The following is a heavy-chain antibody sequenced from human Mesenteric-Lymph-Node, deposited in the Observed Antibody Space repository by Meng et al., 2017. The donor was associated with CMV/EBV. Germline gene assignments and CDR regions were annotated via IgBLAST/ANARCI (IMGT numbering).Heavy chain of an antibody. V-gene: IGHV3-30*04. CDR1: GFTFSSYA. Sequence: GESLKISCAASGFTFSSYAMHWVRQAPGKGLEWVAVIRYDGSEIHYGDSVKGRFIISRDNSMQTVFLQMNGLRAEDTSMYYCARDSYGMDVWGQGTTVTVSS. CDR2: IRYDGSEI. J-gene: IGHJ6*02. CDR3: ARDSYGMDV.